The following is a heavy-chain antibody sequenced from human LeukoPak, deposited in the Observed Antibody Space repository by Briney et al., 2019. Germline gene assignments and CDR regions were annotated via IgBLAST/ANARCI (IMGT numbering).Heavy chain of an antibody. CDR2: IYYSGST. CDR1: GGSISSSSYY. V-gene: IGHV4-39*07. CDR3: ASLAGLSEWLVSGRLGFDY. Sequence: SETLSLTCTVSGGSISSSSYYWGWIRQPPGKGLEWIGSIYYSGSTYYNPSLKSRVTISVDTSKNQFSLKLSSVTAADTAVYYCASLAGLSEWLVSGRLGFDYWGQGTLVTVSS. D-gene: IGHD6-19*01. J-gene: IGHJ4*02.